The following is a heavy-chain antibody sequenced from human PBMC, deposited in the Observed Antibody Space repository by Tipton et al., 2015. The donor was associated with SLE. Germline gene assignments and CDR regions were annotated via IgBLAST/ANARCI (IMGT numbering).Heavy chain of an antibody. D-gene: IGHD3-10*01. V-gene: IGHV4-61*09. J-gene: IGHJ2*01. CDR1: GGSISSSSYY. CDR2: IYTSGST. Sequence: TLSLTCTVSGGSISSSSYYWSWIRQPAGKGLEWIGYIYTSGSTNYNPSLKSRVTISVGTSKNQFSLKLSSVTAADTAVYYCARDELVYFDLWGRGTLVTVSS. CDR3: ARDELVYFDL.